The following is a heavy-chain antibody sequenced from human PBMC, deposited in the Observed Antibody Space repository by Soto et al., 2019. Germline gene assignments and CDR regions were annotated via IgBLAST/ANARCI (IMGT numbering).Heavy chain of an antibody. D-gene: IGHD5-12*01. J-gene: IGHJ4*02. V-gene: IGHV3-33*01. CDR2: IWYDGTSK. Sequence: QVQLVESGGGVVQPGRSLRLSCAASGFIFSSYGSSYAMHWVRQAPGKGLEWVAVIWYDGTSKYYADSVKGRFTVSRDNSKNTLYLQMNSLRAEDTAVYYCARDDSGYDYGYFHYWGQGTLVTVSS. CDR1: GFIFSSYG. CDR3: ARDDSGYDYGYFHY.